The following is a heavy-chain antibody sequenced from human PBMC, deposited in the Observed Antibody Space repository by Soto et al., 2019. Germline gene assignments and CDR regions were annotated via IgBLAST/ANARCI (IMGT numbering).Heavy chain of an antibody. Sequence: QITLKESGPTLVKPTQTLTLTCTFSGFSLSTSGVGVGWIRQPPGKALEWLALIYWYDDNRYSPSLKSRLTIPKDTSKNQVVLTMTNMDPVDTATYYCALYGELENWFDPWGQGTLVTVSS. D-gene: IGHD4-17*01. V-gene: IGHV2-5*01. CDR2: IYWYDDN. J-gene: IGHJ5*02. CDR1: GFSLSTSGVG. CDR3: ALYGELENWFDP.